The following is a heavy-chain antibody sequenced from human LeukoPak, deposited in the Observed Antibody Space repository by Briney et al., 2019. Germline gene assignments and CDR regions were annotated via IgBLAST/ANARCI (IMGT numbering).Heavy chain of an antibody. CDR3: AXDTFXXDNSDYYEDVFDS. J-gene: IGHJ3*02. Sequence: SETLSLTCTVSGGSINNYYWSWIRQPPGKGLEWIGYASHSGSTNSSPSLKSRVSISVDTSKNQVSLKLSSVTAADTAVYYCAXDTFXXDNSDYYEDVFDSWGQGTMVTVSS. D-gene: IGHD3-22*01. V-gene: IGHV4-59*01. CDR2: ASHSGST. CDR1: GGSINNYY.